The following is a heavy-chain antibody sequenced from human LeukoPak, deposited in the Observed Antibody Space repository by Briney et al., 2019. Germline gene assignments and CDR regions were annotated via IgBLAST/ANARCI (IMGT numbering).Heavy chain of an antibody. D-gene: IGHD1-26*01. CDR1: GFTFSSYT. V-gene: IGHV3-64*05. CDR3: VKGGSGTYRGDFDY. CDR2: ISSIGGST. Sequence: PGGSLRLSCSASGFTFSSYTMHWVRQAPGKGLEYVSAISSIGGSTYFADSVQGRFIISRDNSKNTVYIQMSSLRTEDTAVYYCVKGGSGTYRGDFDYWGQGTLVTVSS. J-gene: IGHJ4*02.